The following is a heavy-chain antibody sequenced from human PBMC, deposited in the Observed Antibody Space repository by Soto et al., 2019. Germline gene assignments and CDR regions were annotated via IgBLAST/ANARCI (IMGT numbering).Heavy chain of an antibody. V-gene: IGHV1-69*13. CDR2: IIPIFGTA. CDR3: ARSQYSSSWYSYYYYYYGMDV. D-gene: IGHD6-13*01. Sequence: ASVKVSCKASGGTFSSYAISWVRQAPGQGLEWMGGIIPIFGTANYAQKFQGRVTITADESTSTAYVELSSLRSEDTAVYYCARSQYSSSWYSYYYYYYGMDVWGQGTTVTVSS. CDR1: GGTFSSYA. J-gene: IGHJ6*02.